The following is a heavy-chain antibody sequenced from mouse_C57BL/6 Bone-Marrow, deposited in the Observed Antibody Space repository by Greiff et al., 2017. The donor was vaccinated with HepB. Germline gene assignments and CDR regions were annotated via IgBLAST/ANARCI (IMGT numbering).Heavy chain of an antibody. V-gene: IGHV1-26*01. CDR3: ARGGGLLDYYAMDY. CDR2: INPNNGGT. Sequence: EVQLQQSGPELVKPGASVKISCKASGYTFTDYYMNWVKQSHGKSLEWIGDINPNNGGTSYNQKFKGKATLTADKSSSTAYMQLSSLTSEDSAVYFCARGGGLLDYYAMDYWGQGTSVTVSS. CDR1: GYTFTDYY. J-gene: IGHJ4*01.